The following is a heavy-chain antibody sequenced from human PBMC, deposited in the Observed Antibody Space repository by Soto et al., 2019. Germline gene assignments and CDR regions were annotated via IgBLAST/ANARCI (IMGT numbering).Heavy chain of an antibody. CDR3: ASDLVGASDSYGLDV. CDR1: GFKVSEYY. CDR2: SSNSGTYT. V-gene: IGHV3-11*06. J-gene: IGHJ6*02. Sequence: GGSLRLSCAASGFKVSEYYMSWIRQAPGKGLEWLSYSSNSGTYTRYADSVKGRFSISRDNAKNSLFLQMNSLRAEDTAVYYCASDLVGASDSYGLDVWGQGTPVTVSS. D-gene: IGHD1-26*01.